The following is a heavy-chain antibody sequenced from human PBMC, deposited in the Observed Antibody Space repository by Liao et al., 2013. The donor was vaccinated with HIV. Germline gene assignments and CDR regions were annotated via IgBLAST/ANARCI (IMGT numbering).Heavy chain of an antibody. D-gene: IGHD6-19*01. CDR1: GGSISTYY. CDR2: VHTSGST. Sequence: QVQLQESGPGLVKPSETLSLTCTVSGGSISTYYWSWIRQPAGKGLEWIGRVHTSGSTNYNPSLNSRVTMSVDTSKNQFSLRLSSVTAADTAVYYCARDGAGNRRGWNAFDVWGQGTMVTVSP. CDR3: ARDGAGNRRGWNAFDV. V-gene: IGHV4-4*07. J-gene: IGHJ3*01.